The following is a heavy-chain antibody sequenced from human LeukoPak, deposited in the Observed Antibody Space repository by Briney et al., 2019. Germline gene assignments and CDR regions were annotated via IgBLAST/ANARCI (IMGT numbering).Heavy chain of an antibody. D-gene: IGHD6-19*01. J-gene: IGHJ3*02. CDR1: GYTFTGYY. Sequence: ASVKVSCKASGYTFTGYYMHWVRQAPGQGLEWMGWINPNSGGTNYAQKFQGRVTMTRGTSISTAYMELSRLRSDDTAVYYCARVGIAVAQDAFDIWGQGTMVTVSS. CDR2: INPNSGGT. CDR3: ARVGIAVAQDAFDI. V-gene: IGHV1-2*02.